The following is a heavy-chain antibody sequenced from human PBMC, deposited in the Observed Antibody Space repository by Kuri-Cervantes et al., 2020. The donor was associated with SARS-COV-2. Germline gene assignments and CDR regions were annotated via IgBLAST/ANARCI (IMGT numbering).Heavy chain of an antibody. Sequence: GGSLRLSCAASGFTFDDYAMHWVRQAPGKGLEWVSGISWNSGSIGYADSVKGRFTISRDNSKNTLYLQMNSLRAEDTAVYYCRVWVPAATSDYWGQGTLVTVSS. CDR3: RVWVPAATSDY. J-gene: IGHJ4*02. D-gene: IGHD2-2*01. CDR1: GFTFDDYA. CDR2: ISWNSGSI. V-gene: IGHV3-9*01.